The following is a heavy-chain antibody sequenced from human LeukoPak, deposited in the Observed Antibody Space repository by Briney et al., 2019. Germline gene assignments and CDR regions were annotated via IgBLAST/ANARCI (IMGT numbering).Heavy chain of an antibody. D-gene: IGHD6-6*01. Sequence: PGGSLRLSCAASGFTYSTYAMSWVRQAPGKRLEWISAITDSGGDTYYADSVKGRFTISRDNSKNALYLQMNSLRAEDTAVYYCAKGSRASRPYYFDYWGQGTLVTVSS. V-gene: IGHV3-23*01. CDR3: AKGSRASRPYYFDY. J-gene: IGHJ4*02. CDR1: GFTYSTYA. CDR2: ITDSGGDT.